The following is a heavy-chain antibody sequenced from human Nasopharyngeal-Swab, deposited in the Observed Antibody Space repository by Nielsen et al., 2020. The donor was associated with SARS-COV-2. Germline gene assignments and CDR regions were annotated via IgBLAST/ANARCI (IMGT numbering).Heavy chain of an antibody. CDR2: IWYDGSNK. J-gene: IGHJ4*02. CDR1: GFTFSSYG. Sequence: GESLKISCAASGFTFSSYGMHWVRQAPGKGLEWVAVIWYDGSNKYYADSVKGRFTISRDNSKNTLYLQMNSLRAEDTAVYYCAKAGCGNSVYYFDYWGQGTLVTVSS. V-gene: IGHV3-33*06. D-gene: IGHD4-23*01. CDR3: AKAGCGNSVYYFDY.